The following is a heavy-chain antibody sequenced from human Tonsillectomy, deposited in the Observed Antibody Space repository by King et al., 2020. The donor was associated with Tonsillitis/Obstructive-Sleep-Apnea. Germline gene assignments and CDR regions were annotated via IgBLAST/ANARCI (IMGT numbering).Heavy chain of an antibody. CDR1: GGSFSGYY. J-gene: IGHJ4*02. V-gene: IGHV4-34*01. CDR2: INHSGST. Sequence: VQLQQWGAGLLKPSETLSLTCAVYGGSFSGYYWNWIRQAPGKGLVWIGEINHSGSTNYNPSLKSRVTISADTSKSQFSLSLSSVTAADTAVYYCARVAYSDYWSGYYIDYWGQGALVTVSS. D-gene: IGHD3-3*01. CDR3: ARVAYSDYWSGYYIDY.